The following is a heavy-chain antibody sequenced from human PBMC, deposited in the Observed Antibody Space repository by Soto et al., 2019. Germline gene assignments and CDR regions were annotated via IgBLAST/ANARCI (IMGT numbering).Heavy chain of an antibody. D-gene: IGHD6-19*01. CDR3: GGSPRFIAEGGFDL. Sequence: PSETLSLTCAVSGGSISSPNLWTWVRQPPGKGLEWIGEIYHIGSTTFNPSLKSRVTVSVDKSKNHFSLKLSSVTAADTAVYYCGGSPRFIAEGGFDLGGKGIRVTVSS. V-gene: IGHV4-4*02. J-gene: IGHJ4*01. CDR2: IYHIGST. CDR1: GGSISSPNL.